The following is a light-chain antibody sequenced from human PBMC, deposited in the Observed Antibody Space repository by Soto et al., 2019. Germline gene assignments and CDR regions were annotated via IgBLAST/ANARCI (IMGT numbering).Light chain of an antibody. CDR2: ATS. CDR1: QSVSSTY. CDR3: QQYGSSLWT. J-gene: IGKJ1*01. Sequence: EIVLPQSPGTLSLSPGERASLSCRASQSVSSTYLAWYQQKPGQAPRLLIYATSTRATGIPDRFSGSGSGTDFTLTISRLEPEDFAVYYCQQYGSSLWTFGQGTNVEIK. V-gene: IGKV3-20*01.